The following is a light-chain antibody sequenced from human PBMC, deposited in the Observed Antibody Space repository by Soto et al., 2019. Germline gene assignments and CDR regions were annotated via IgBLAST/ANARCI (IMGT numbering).Light chain of an antibody. CDR3: QASFFAPPT. CDR2: ETS. CDR1: QNIRSY. J-gene: IGKJ1*01. Sequence: DVQMTQSASSLSASVGERVTITCRASQNIRSYLSWYHQKPGKPPNLLIFETSTLQSGVPSRFTGAGSGTDFTLTINNLLPEDFATYYCQASFFAPPTFGQGTKV. V-gene: IGKV1-39*01.